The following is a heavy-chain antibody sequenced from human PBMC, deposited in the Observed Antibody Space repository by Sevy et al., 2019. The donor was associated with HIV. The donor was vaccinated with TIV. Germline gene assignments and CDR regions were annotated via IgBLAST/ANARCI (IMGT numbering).Heavy chain of an antibody. V-gene: IGHV3-7*01. D-gene: IGHD6-13*01. CDR3: VRAIAAAGSF. J-gene: IGHJ4*02. Sequence: GGSLRLSFAASGFSLNNYWMNWVRQAPGKGLEWVANIKQDGSVKYYVDSVKGRFTISRDNARNLLYLQMNSLRVEDTALYYCVRAIAAAGSFWGQGTLVTVSS. CDR2: IKQDGSVK. CDR1: GFSLNNYW.